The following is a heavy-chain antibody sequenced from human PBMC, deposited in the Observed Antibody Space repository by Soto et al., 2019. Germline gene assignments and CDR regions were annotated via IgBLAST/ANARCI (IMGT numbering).Heavy chain of an antibody. Sequence: AGGSLRLSCAASGFTFSNYAMTWVRRAPGKGLEWVSTISGSAGSTYYADSVKGRFTISRDNSKNTLYLQMNSLRAEDTAVYYCAKSSSSWYASYFDYWGQGTLVTVSS. CDR2: ISGSAGST. J-gene: IGHJ4*02. CDR1: GFTFSNYA. V-gene: IGHV3-23*01. D-gene: IGHD6-13*01. CDR3: AKSSSSWYASYFDY.